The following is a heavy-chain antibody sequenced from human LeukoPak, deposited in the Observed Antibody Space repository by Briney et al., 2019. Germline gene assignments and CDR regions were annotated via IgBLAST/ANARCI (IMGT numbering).Heavy chain of an antibody. V-gene: IGHV3-7*01. CDR1: GFTFSNYW. Sequence: PGGSLRLSCTVSGFTFSNYWMRWVRQAPGKGLEWVASIDKNGREKRYVDSVEGRFTISRDNAANSVYLQMTSLGAEDTAVYYCATYTQHFGAPGGTHYWGQGTLVTVSS. J-gene: IGHJ4*02. D-gene: IGHD2-15*01. CDR3: ATYTQHFGAPGGTHY. CDR2: IDKNGREK.